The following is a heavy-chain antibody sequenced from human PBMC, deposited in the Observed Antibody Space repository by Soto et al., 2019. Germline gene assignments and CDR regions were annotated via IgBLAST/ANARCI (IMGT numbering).Heavy chain of an antibody. CDR2: ISGSGGST. D-gene: IGHD3-22*01. CDR3: AKGVHYYDSSGYSLDY. J-gene: IGHJ4*02. V-gene: IGHV3-23*01. CDR1: GFTFSSYA. Sequence: GGSLRLSCAASGFTFSSYAMSWVRQAPGKGLEWVSAISGSGGSTYYADSVKGRFTISRDNSKNTLYLQMNSLRAEDTAVYYCAKGVHYYDSSGYSLDYWGQGTLVTVSS.